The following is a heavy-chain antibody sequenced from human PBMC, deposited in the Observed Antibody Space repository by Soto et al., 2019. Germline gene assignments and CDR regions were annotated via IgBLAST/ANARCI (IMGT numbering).Heavy chain of an antibody. J-gene: IGHJ4*02. D-gene: IGHD1-26*01. CDR2: INGDGTIT. CDR1: GFTFKTNW. Sequence: EVQLVESGGGLVQPGGSLRHSCVASGFTFKTNWMHWIRQGPGKGLLWVSRINGDGTITTYADAVRGRFTVSRDNAKNTMYLQMNSLSAEDTATYYCARDIRVGLAGPRVWGQGILVLVSS. V-gene: IGHV3-74*01. CDR3: ARDIRVGLAGPRV.